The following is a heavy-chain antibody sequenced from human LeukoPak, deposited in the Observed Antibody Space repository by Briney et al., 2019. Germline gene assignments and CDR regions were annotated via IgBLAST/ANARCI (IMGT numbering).Heavy chain of an antibody. CDR1: GFTVSSNY. CDR3: ARGWAGDAFDI. V-gene: IGHV3-53*04. J-gene: IGHJ3*02. D-gene: IGHD5-24*01. CDR2: IYSGGST. Sequence: GGSLRLSCAASGFTVSSNYMSRVRQAPGKGLEWVSVIYSGGSTCYADSVKGRFTISRHNSKNTLYLQMNSLRAEDTAVYYCARGWAGDAFDIWGQGTMVTVSS.